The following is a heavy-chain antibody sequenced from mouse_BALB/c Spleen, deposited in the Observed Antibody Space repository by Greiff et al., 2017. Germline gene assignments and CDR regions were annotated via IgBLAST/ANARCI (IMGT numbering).Heavy chain of an antibody. CDR2: INPSNGGT. Sequence: QVQLQQSGAELVKPGASVKLSCKASGYTFTSYYMYWVKQRPGQGLEWIGEINPSNGGTNFNEKFKSKATLTVDKSSSTAYMQLSSLTSEDSAVYYCTRSLYDYGDWYFDVWGAGTTVTVSS. D-gene: IGHD2-4*01. CDR3: TRSLYDYGDWYFDV. CDR1: GYTFTSYY. J-gene: IGHJ1*01. V-gene: IGHV1S81*02.